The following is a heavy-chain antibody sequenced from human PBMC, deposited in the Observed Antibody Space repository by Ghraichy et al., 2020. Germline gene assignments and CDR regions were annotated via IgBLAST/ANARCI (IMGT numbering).Heavy chain of an antibody. J-gene: IGHJ4*02. D-gene: IGHD3-22*01. Sequence: ASVKVSCKASGYTFTNYAMNWVRQAPGQGLEWMGWINTNTGNPTYAQDFTGRFVFSLDTSVSTTYLQISSLKAEDTAVYYCARGSGSSAYSPFDYWGQGTLVTVSS. CDR1: GYTFTNYA. CDR2: INTNTGNP. V-gene: IGHV7-4-1*02. CDR3: ARGSGSSAYSPFDY.